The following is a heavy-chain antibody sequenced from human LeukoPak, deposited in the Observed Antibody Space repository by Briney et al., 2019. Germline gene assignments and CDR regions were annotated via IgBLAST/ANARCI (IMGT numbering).Heavy chain of an antibody. Sequence: GGSLRLSCAASGFTFSSYSMNWVRQAPGKGLEWVSYISSSSSTIYYADSVKGRFTISRDNAKNSLYLQMNSLRDEDTAVYYCARPWNYYYYYVMDVWGQGTTVTVSS. V-gene: IGHV3-48*02. CDR2: ISSSSSTI. CDR1: GFTFSSYS. CDR3: ARPWNYYYYYVMDV. D-gene: IGHD1-1*01. J-gene: IGHJ6*02.